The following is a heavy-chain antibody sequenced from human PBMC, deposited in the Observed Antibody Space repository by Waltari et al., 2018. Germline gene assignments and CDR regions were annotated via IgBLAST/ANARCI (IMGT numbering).Heavy chain of an antibody. Sequence: QVHLVQSGAEVKKPGASVNVSCTAYGYTFTGYQIHWVRQAPGQGLEWMGWINPNSGGTNYAQNFQGRVTITRDTSIRTAYMELSRLRSDDTAMYYCARDLVVGSGDYWGQGTLVTVSS. CDR3: ARDLVVGSGDY. CDR2: INPNSGGT. V-gene: IGHV1-2*02. D-gene: IGHD1-26*01. CDR1: GYTFTGYQ. J-gene: IGHJ4*02.